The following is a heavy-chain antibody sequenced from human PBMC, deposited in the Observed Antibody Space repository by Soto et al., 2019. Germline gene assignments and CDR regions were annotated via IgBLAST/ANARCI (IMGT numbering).Heavy chain of an antibody. CDR1: GFTFSSYS. CDR2: ISSSSSTI. V-gene: IGHV3-48*01. D-gene: IGHD3-10*01. CDR3: ARQGGSGSYPSS. Sequence: GSLRLSCAASGFTFSSYSMNWVRRAPGKGLEWVSYISSSSSTIYYADSVKGRFTISRDNAKNSLYLQMNSLRAEDTAVYYCARQGGSGSYPSSWGQGTLVTVSS. J-gene: IGHJ5*02.